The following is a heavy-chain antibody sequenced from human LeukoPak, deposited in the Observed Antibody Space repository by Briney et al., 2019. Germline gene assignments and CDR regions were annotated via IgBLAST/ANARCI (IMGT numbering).Heavy chain of an antibody. Sequence: ASVKVSCKASGYTFTGYYMHWVRQAPGQGLEWLGWINPDSGATEYAQKFQGRVPMTRDTSITTAYMELTRLTSDDTAVYYCAREGPSAINTNWFAPWGQGTLVAVSS. CDR3: AREGPSAINTNWFAP. D-gene: IGHD1-26*01. CDR1: GYTFTGYY. J-gene: IGHJ5*02. CDR2: INPDSGAT. V-gene: IGHV1-2*02.